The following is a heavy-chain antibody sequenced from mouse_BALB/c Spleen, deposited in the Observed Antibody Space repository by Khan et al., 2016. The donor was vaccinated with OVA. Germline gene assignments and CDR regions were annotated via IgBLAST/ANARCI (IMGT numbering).Heavy chain of an antibody. J-gene: IGHJ3*01. D-gene: IGHD1-1*01. CDR2: ISSGGSFT. V-gene: IGHV5-6*01. CDR3: ARLAYYYGSEGFAY. Sequence: EVELVESGGDLVKPGGSLKLSCAASGFTFSTYGMSWVRQTPDKRLAWVATISSGGSFTYFPDSVKGRFTISRDNATNTLYLQMSSLKSEDTAMYYCARLAYYYGSEGFAYWGQGTLVTVSA. CDR1: GFTFSTYG.